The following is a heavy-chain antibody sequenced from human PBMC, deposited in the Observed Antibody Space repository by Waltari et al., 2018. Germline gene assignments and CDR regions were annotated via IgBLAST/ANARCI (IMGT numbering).Heavy chain of an antibody. CDR1: GYSISSGYY. Sequence: QVQLQESGPGLVKPSETLSLTCTVSGYSISSGYYWGWIRQPPGKGLEWIGSIYHSGSTYYNPSLKSRVTISVDTSKNQFSLKLSSVTAADTAVYYCAREEMTTHWRYFDLWGRGTLVTVSS. D-gene: IGHD4-4*01. V-gene: IGHV4-38-2*02. CDR3: AREEMTTHWRYFDL. J-gene: IGHJ2*01. CDR2: IYHSGST.